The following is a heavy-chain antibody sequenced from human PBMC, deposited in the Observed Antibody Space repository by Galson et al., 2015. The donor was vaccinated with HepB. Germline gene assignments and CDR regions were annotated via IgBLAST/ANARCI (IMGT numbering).Heavy chain of an antibody. D-gene: IGHD3-10*01. CDR1: GYTFNTYG. CDR2: INPDNGNT. J-gene: IGHJ1*01. CDR3: ARGPWFGELTGILVLQH. V-gene: IGHV1-18*04. Sequence: SVKVSCKASGYTFNTYGITYVRQAPGQGLEWVGWINPDNGNTKYAQKPQGRVTMPTDTSTSTAYMELRSLRSDDTAVYYCARGPWFGELTGILVLQHWGQGTLVTVSS.